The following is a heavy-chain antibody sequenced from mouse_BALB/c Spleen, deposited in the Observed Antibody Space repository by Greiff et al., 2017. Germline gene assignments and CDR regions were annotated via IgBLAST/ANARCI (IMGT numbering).Heavy chain of an antibody. CDR2: IWSGGST. CDR3: ARIYDH. D-gene: IGHD2-3*01. J-gene: IGHJ3*01. V-gene: IGHV2-2*02. Sequence: QVQLQQSGPGLVQPSQSLSITCTVSGFSLTSYGVHWVRQSPGKGLEWLGVIWSGGSTDYNAAFISRLSISKDNSKSQVFFKMNSLQANDTAIYYCARIYDHWGQGTLVTVSA. CDR1: GFSLTSYG.